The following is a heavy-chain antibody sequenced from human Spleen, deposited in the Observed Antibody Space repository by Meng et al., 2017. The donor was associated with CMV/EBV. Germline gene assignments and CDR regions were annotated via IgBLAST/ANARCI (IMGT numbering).Heavy chain of an antibody. J-gene: IGHJ6*02. V-gene: IGHV3-20*04. D-gene: IGHD4-17*01. Sequence: GGSLRLSCAASGFTFDDFGMSWVRQAPGKGLEWVSRINPNGGSTGYVDSVKGRFTISRDNAKNSMYLQMNSLRAEDTAVYYCARFLSTAYGDLTLRTSSYYYGMDVWGQGTTVTVSS. CDR1: GFTFDDFG. CDR3: ARFLSTAYGDLTLRTSSYYYGMDV. CDR2: INPNGGST.